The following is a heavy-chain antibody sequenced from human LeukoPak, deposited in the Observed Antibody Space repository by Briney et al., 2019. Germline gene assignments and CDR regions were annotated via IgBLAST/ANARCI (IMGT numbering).Heavy chain of an antibody. CDR2: INPSGGST. V-gene: IGHV1-46*01. D-gene: IGHD6-19*01. CDR3: ARDRGSEAPFDY. Sequence: ASVKVSCKASGYTFTSYYMHWVRQAPGQGLEWMGIINPSGGSTSYAQKFQGRVTMTRDTSISTAYMELSRLRSDDTAVYYCARDRGSEAPFDYWGQGTLVTVSS. J-gene: IGHJ4*02. CDR1: GYTFTSYY.